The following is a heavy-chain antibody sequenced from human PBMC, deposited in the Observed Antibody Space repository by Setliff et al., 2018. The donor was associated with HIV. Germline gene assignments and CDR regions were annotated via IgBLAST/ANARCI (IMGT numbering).Heavy chain of an antibody. Sequence: SETLSLTCTVSGGSVSNYYWTWIRQSAGKGLEWIGHINHSGDTNYNPSLKSRVTISVDTSKNQFSLNLNSVTAADTAVYYCARLGAEDFSDYDWVDYWGQGTLVTVSS. CDR2: INHSGDT. D-gene: IGHD5-12*01. V-gene: IGHV4-4*07. CDR3: ARLGAEDFSDYDWVDY. CDR1: GGSVSNYY. J-gene: IGHJ4*02.